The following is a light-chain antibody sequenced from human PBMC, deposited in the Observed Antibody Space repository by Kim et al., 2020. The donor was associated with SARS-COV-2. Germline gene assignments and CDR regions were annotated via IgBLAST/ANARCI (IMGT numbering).Light chain of an antibody. V-gene: IGKV2-28*01. J-gene: IGKJ4*01. CDR3: MQALQTPLT. CDR2: LGS. CDR1: QSLLHSNGYNY. Sequence: EPASISCRSSQSLLHSNGYNYLDWYLQKPGQSPQVLIYLGSNRASGVPDRFSGSGSGTDFTLKISRVEAEDVGVYYCMQALQTPLTFGGGTKVDIK.